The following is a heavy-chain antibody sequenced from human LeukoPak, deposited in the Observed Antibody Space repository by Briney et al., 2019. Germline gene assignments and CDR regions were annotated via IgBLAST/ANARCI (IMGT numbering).Heavy chain of an antibody. Sequence: GGSLRLSCAASGFTVSSNYMSWVRQAPGKGLEWVSVIYSGGSTYYADSVKGRFTISRDNSKNTLYLQMNSLRAEDTAVYYCAGRNYEPPMDVWGKGTTVTVSS. CDR1: GFTVSSNY. J-gene: IGHJ6*04. D-gene: IGHD4-11*01. CDR2: IYSGGST. V-gene: IGHV3-53*01. CDR3: AGRNYEPPMDV.